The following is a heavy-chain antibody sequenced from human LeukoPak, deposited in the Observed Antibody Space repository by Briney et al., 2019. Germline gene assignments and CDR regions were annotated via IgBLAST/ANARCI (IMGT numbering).Heavy chain of an antibody. V-gene: IGHV3-30*02. D-gene: IGHD2-2*01. CDR1: GFTFSTSV. CDR2: IRFDGSEK. J-gene: IGHJ4*02. Sequence: GGSLRLSCAASGFTFSTSVMHWVRQAPGKGLESLSFIRFDGSEKYYADSVKARLSISRDNSMNTLYLQMNSLRPEDTAVYYCAKQGLVPATAGDWGQGTLVTVSS. CDR3: AKQGLVPATAGD.